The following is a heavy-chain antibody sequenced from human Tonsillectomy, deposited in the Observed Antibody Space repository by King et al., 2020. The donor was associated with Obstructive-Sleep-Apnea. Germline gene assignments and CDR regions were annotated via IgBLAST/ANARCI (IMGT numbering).Heavy chain of an antibody. CDR1: GASISGYY. V-gene: IGHV4-59*08. J-gene: IGHJ4*02. CDR3: ARHLYSSGYLGCFDS. Sequence: VQLQESGPGLVKPSQTLSLTCSVSGASISGYYWSWIRQPPGRGLEWIGYIYYSGTTNNNPSPKSRVTISVDTSKNQFSLKLSSVTAADTAVYYCARHLYSSGYLGCFDSWGQGTLVTVSS. CDR2: IYYSGTT. D-gene: IGHD6-19*01.